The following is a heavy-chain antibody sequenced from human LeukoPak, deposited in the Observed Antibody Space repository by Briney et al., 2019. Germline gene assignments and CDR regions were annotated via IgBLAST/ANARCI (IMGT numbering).Heavy chain of an antibody. D-gene: IGHD2-15*01. CDR3: AKDTTAWWYHRAYMDV. V-gene: IGHV3-23*01. CDR1: GFTFSSYA. Sequence: GGSLRLSCAASGFTFSSYAMSWVRQAPGGGLEWVSAISGSGDTTYHADSVKGRFTISRDNSESRLSLQMDSLRAEDTAVYFCAKDTTAWWYHRAYMDVWGKGTTVTVSS. CDR2: ISGSGDTT. J-gene: IGHJ6*03.